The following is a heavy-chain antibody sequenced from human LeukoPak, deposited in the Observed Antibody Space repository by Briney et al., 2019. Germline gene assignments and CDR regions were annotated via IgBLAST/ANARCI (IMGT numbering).Heavy chain of an antibody. J-gene: IGHJ4*02. CDR1: GFTFSTYV. CDR2: ISGSGGST. V-gene: IGHV3-23*01. Sequence: GGSLRLSCPASGFTFSTYVMSWVRQAPGKGLEWVSAISGSGGSTYYADSVKGRFTISRDNSKNTLYLQMNSLGADDTAVYYCAKENWRYFDYWGQGTLVTVSS. CDR3: AKENWRYFDY. D-gene: IGHD1-1*01.